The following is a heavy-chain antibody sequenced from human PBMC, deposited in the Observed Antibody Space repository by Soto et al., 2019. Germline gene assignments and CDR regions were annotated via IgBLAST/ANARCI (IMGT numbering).Heavy chain of an antibody. J-gene: IGHJ6*02. Sequence: QVQLVESGGGVVQPGRSLRLSCAASGFTFSSYAMHWVRQAPGKGLEWVAVISYDGSNKYYADSVKGRFTISRDNSKNTLYLQMNSLRAEDTAVYYCARNGGGWGSGSSLYYYDGMDVWGQGTTVTVSS. V-gene: IGHV3-30-3*01. CDR1: GFTFSSYA. CDR2: ISYDGSNK. D-gene: IGHD3-10*01. CDR3: ARNGGGWGSGSSLYYYDGMDV.